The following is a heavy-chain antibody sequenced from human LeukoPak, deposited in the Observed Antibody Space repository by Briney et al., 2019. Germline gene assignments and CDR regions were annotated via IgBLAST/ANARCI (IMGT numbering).Heavy chain of an antibody. CDR3: AHRTMTTITGTTFDP. CDR1: GFSVNSSGVG. CDR2: IYWDDDK. Sequence: SGPTLAKPTQTLTLTCSLSGFSVNSSGVGVGWIRQPPGKALGWLALIYWDDDKRYSPSLESRLTITRDTSRNQVVLKMTNMDPVDTGTYFCAHRTMTTITGTTFDPWGQGILVTVSS. J-gene: IGHJ5*02. V-gene: IGHV2-5*02. D-gene: IGHD1-1*01.